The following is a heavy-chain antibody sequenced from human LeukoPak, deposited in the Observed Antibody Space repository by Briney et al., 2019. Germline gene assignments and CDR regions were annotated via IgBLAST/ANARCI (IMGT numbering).Heavy chain of an antibody. Sequence: ASLRVSRKPAVYTFTPYYMHWVRQAPGQALEWMGWINPHTGGTRYAQKFQGRVSMTRDTAIDTAYMELSRLRSDDTAVYYCARDSRARGDYWGQGTLVTVSS. CDR2: INPHTGGT. V-gene: IGHV1-2*02. CDR1: VYTFTPYY. J-gene: IGHJ4*02. CDR3: ARDSRARGDY. D-gene: IGHD6-6*01.